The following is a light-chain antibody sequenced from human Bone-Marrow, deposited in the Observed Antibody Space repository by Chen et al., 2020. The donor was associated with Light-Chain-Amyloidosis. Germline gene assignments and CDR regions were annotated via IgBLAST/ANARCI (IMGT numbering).Light chain of an antibody. CDR2: DDS. CDR3: QVWDSSDDHVI. Sequence: SYVLTQPPSVSVAPGTTARLPCRGNNIGIKTVHWYQQKPGQAPVLVVYDDSDRPSGISERLSGSNSANTATLTISSVEAGDEADYYCQVWDSSDDHVIFGGGTKLTVL. V-gene: IGLV3-21*03. J-gene: IGLJ2*01. CDR1: NIGIKT.